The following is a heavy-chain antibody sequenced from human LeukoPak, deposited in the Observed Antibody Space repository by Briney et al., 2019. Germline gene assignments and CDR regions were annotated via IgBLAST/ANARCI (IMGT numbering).Heavy chain of an antibody. CDR2: ISAYNGNT. Sequence: ASVKVSCKASGYSFTNYGISWVRQAPGQGLEWMGWISAYNGNTHYAQKLQGRVTMTTDTSTSTAYMEPRSLRSDDTAVYYCARDARYCSAGSCYSWDRAFFDREDYWGQGTLVTVSS. CDR1: GYSFTNYG. J-gene: IGHJ4*02. V-gene: IGHV1-18*01. D-gene: IGHD2-15*01. CDR3: ARDARYCSAGSCYSWDRAFFDREDY.